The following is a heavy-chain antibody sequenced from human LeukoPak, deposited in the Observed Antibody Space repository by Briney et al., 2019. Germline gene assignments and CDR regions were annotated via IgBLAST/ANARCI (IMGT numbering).Heavy chain of an antibody. D-gene: IGHD3-22*01. CDR2: ISSSSSYI. J-gene: IGHJ4*02. Sequence: GGSLRPSCAASGFTFSSYSMNWVRQAPGKGLEWVSSISSSSSYIYYADSVKGRFTISRDNAKNSLYLQMNSLRAEDTAVYYCARWDYDSSGYALYYFDYWGQGTLVTVSS. CDR1: GFTFSSYS. CDR3: ARWDYDSSGYALYYFDY. V-gene: IGHV3-21*04.